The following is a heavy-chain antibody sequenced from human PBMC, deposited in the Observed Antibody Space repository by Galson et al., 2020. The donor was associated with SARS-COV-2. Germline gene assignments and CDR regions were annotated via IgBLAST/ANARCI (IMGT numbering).Heavy chain of an antibody. V-gene: IGHV4-30-2*01. CDR3: ARSKTMVRGASYYFDY. CDR1: GGSISSGGYS. J-gene: IGHJ4*02. CDR2: IYHSGST. D-gene: IGHD3-10*01. Sequence: SETLSLTCAVSGGSISSGGYSWSWIRQPPGKGLEWIGYIYHSGSTYYNPSLKSRVTISVDRSKNQFSPKLSSVTAADTAVYYCARSKTMVRGASYYFDYWGEGTLVTVSS.